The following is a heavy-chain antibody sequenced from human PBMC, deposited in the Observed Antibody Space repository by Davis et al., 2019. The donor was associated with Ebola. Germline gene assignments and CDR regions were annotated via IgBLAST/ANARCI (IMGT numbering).Heavy chain of an antibody. Sequence: MPGGSLRLSCTVSGGSFSSYYWSWIRQPPGKGLEWIGYISYSGTTNYNPSLRSRVTISVDTSKDQFSLKLSSVTAADTAVYYCARGKYDFWSGYQFDYWGQGTLVTVSS. CDR1: GGSFSSYY. V-gene: IGHV4-59*01. J-gene: IGHJ4*02. CDR2: ISYSGTT. D-gene: IGHD3-3*01. CDR3: ARGKYDFWSGYQFDY.